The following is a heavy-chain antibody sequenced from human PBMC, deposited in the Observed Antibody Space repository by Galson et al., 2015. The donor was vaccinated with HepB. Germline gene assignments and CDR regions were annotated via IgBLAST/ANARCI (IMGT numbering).Heavy chain of an antibody. Sequence: SVKVSCKASGYTFTSYYMHWVRQAPGQGLEWMGIINPSGGSTSYAQKFQGRVTMTRDTSTSTVYMELSSLRSEDTAVYYCARDGSPSSGYYYGNVDYWGQGTLVTVSS. D-gene: IGHD3-22*01. CDR3: ARDGSPSSGYYYGNVDY. V-gene: IGHV1-46*01. CDR2: INPSGGST. CDR1: GYTFTSYY. J-gene: IGHJ4*02.